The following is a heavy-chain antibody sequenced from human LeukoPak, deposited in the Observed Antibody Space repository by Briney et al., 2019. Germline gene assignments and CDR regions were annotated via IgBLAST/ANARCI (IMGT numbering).Heavy chain of an antibody. CDR3: ARLFRYYFDY. D-gene: IGHD2-21*01. CDR1: GFTFSSYA. CDR2: ISYDGSNK. J-gene: IGHJ4*02. V-gene: IGHV3-30*04. Sequence: GGSLRLSCAASGFTFSSYAMHWVRQAPGKGLEWVAVISYDGSNKYYADSVEGRFTISRDNSKNTLYLQMNSLRAEDTAVYYCARLFRYYFDYWGQGTLVTVSS.